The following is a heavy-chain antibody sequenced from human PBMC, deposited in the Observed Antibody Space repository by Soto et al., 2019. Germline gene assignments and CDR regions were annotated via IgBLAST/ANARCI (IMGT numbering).Heavy chain of an antibody. Sequence: PSGCLRLYCAASGVTLRIYVMHWVFQAPGKGLDWVAVIWYDGSNKYYADSVKGRLTISRDNSKNTLYLQMNSLRAEDTAVYYCARAGSQRSGWGWAGFGPWAEGTLGTRSS. CDR3: ARAGSQRSGWGWAGFGP. V-gene: IGHV3-33*01. D-gene: IGHD3-3*01. J-gene: IGHJ5*02. CDR2: IWYDGSNK. CDR1: GVTLRIYV.